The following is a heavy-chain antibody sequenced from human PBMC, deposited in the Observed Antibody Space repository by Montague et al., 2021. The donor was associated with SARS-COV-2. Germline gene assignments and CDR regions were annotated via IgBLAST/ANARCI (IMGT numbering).Heavy chain of an antibody. CDR2: IYYIGST. Sequence: SETLSLTCTVSGGSISSSSYYWGWIRQPPGKGLEWIGYIYYIGSTYYNPSLRSRVTISVDTSKNQFSLKLSSVTAADTAVYYCAGEIVVVTQTYHYGMDVWGQGTTATVSS. CDR3: AGEIVVVTQTYHYGMDV. V-gene: IGHV4-39*07. J-gene: IGHJ6*02. CDR1: GGSISSSSYY. D-gene: IGHD3-22*01.